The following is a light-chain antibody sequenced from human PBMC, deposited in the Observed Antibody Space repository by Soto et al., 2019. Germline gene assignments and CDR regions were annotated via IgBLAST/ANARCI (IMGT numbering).Light chain of an antibody. J-gene: IGLJ1*01. V-gene: IGLV3-21*04. CDR1: NIGSKS. CDR3: QVWDSSSDHPGV. CDR2: YDS. Sequence: SSELTQPPSVSVAPGKTARITCGGTNIGSKSVHWYQQKPGQAPVLVIYYDSDRPSGIPERFSGSNSGNTATLTISRVEAGDEADYYCQVWDSSSDHPGVFGTGTKLTVL.